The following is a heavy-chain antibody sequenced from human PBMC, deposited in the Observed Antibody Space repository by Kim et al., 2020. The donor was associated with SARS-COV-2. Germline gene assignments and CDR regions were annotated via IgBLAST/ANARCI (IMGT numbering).Heavy chain of an antibody. V-gene: IGHV3-66*01. CDR2: GST. J-gene: IGHJ4*02. CDR3: AKQLNGLGHY. Sequence: GSTYYVDSVKGRFTISRDNPKNTVYLQMNSLRAEETAVYYCAKQLNGLGHYWGQGTLVTVSS. D-gene: IGHD6-13*01.